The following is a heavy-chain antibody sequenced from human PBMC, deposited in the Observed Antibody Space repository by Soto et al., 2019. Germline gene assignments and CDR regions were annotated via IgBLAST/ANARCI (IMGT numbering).Heavy chain of an antibody. CDR3: AGFYGNGFDV. J-gene: IGHJ3*01. CDR1: GGSITTSSYN. D-gene: IGHD3-10*01. Sequence: QLQLQESGPGLVKPSETLSLTCSVSGGSITTSSYNWDWIRQPPGKGLEWIGTIYYDGSTSYNPFLKSQVTISGDPAKNHFPLKVNSVTAADTAVYYWAGFYGNGFDVWGRGTVVTVSS. CDR2: IYYDGST. V-gene: IGHV4-39*02.